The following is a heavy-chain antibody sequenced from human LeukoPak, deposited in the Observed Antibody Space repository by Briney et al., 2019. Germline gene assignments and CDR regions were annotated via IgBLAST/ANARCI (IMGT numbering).Heavy chain of an antibody. CDR1: GGSISSGGYY. J-gene: IGHJ4*02. Sequence: PSETLSLTCTVSGGSISSGGYYWSWIRQHPGKGLEWIRYIYYSGSTYYNPSLKSRVTISVDTSKNQFSLKLSSVTAADTAVYYCARDLRGAFDYWGQGTLVTVSS. CDR2: IYYSGST. V-gene: IGHV4-31*03. D-gene: IGHD3-3*01. CDR3: ARDLRGAFDY.